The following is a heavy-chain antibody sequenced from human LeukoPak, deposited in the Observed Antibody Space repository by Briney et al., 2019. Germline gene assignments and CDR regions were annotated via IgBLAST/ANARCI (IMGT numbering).Heavy chain of an antibody. CDR3: AGRGSSSGTFDI. CDR1: GGSITNLNYY. D-gene: IGHD2-2*01. CDR2: IYTSGGT. Sequence: SQTLSLTCTVSGGSITNLNYYWTWIRQPAGKRMEWIGRIYTSGGTNYNPSLKSRVTMSVDKSKNQISLNLASLTAADTALYYCAGRGSSSGTFDIWGPGTFVTVSS. J-gene: IGHJ3*02. V-gene: IGHV4-61*02.